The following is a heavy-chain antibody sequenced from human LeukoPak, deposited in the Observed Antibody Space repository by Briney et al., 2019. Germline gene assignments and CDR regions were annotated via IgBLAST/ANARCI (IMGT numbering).Heavy chain of an antibody. V-gene: IGHV4-4*02. D-gene: IGHD3-9*01. J-gene: IGHJ5*02. CDR3: ARVLRYFSRGNNWFDP. CDR2: IYHSGST. CDR1: GGSISSSNW. Sequence: PSGTLSLTCAVSGGSISSSNWWSWVRQPPGQGLEWIGEIYHSGSTNYNPSLKSRVTISVDKSKNQFSLKLSSVTAADTAVYYCARVLRYFSRGNNWFDPWGQGTLVTVSS.